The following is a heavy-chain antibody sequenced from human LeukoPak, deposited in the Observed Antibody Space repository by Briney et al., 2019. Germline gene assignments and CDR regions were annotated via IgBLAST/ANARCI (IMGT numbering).Heavy chain of an antibody. D-gene: IGHD3-10*01. CDR1: GGSISSGGYY. CDR2: IYHSGST. Sequence: SETLSLTCTVSGGSISSGGYYWSWIRQPPGKGLEWIGYIYHSGSTYYNPSLKSRVTISVDRSKNQFSLKLSSVTAADTAVYYCARVGSYYGSGTPNPNDAFDIWGQGTMVTVSS. CDR3: ARVGSYYGSGTPNPNDAFDI. V-gene: IGHV4-30-2*01. J-gene: IGHJ3*02.